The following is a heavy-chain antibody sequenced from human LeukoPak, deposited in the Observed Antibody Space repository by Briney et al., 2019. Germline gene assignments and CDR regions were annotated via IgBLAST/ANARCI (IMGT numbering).Heavy chain of an antibody. Sequence: GGSLRLSCAASGFTFSSYGMHWVRQAPGQGLQWMGWTIPKSGVTKYAQKFQGRVTMTRDTSISTAYMELSSLRADDTAVYYCARLANGDRNFDYWGQGTLVTVSS. CDR1: GFTFSSYG. CDR2: TIPKSGVT. CDR3: ARLANGDRNFDY. V-gene: IGHV1-2*02. D-gene: IGHD4-17*01. J-gene: IGHJ4*02.